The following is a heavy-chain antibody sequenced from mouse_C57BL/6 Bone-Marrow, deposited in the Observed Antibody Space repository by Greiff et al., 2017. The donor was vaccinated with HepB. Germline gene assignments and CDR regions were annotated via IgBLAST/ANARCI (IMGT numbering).Heavy chain of an antibody. V-gene: IGHV14-2*01. Sequence: VQLQQSGAELVKPGASVKLSCTASGFNIKDYYMHWVEQRTEQGLEWIGRIDPEDGENKYAQKFQGKATITADTSYNTAYLQLISLTSADTAFYYCAHYYGGYFDVWGTGTTVTVSS. D-gene: IGHD1-2*01. CDR3: AHYYGGYFDV. CDR1: GFNIKDYY. J-gene: IGHJ1*03. CDR2: IDPEDGEN.